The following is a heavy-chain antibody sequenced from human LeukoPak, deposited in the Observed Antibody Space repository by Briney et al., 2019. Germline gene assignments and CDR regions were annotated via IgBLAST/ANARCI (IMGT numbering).Heavy chain of an antibody. CDR3: ARDLWQQLVRSAFDY. D-gene: IGHD6-13*01. CDR1: GGTFSSYA. J-gene: IGHJ4*02. CDR2: IIPIFGTA. Sequence: ASVKVSCKASGGTFSSYAISWVRQAPGQGLEWMGRIIPIFGTANYAQKFQGRVTITTDESTSTAYMELSSLRSEDTAVYYCARDLWQQLVRSAFDYWGQGTLVTVSS. V-gene: IGHV1-69*05.